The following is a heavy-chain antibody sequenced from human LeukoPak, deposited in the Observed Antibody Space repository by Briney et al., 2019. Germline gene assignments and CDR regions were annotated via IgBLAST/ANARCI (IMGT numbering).Heavy chain of an antibody. V-gene: IGHV3-13*04. CDR1: GFTFSSYD. CDR2: IGTTGDT. J-gene: IGHJ3*02. CDR3: ARGLYYYDSSGYYGDTFDI. Sequence: GGSLRLSCAASGFTFSSYDMHWVRQATGKGLEWVSGIGTTGDTYYPGSVKGRFTISRENAKNSLYLQMNSQRAGDTAVYYCARGLYYYDSSGYYGDTFDIWGQGTMVTVSS. D-gene: IGHD3-22*01.